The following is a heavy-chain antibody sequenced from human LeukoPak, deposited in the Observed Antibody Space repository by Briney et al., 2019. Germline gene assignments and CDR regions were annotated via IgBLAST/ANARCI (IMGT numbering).Heavy chain of an antibody. V-gene: IGHV3-30*04. D-gene: IGHD3-10*01. CDR1: GFTFSSYA. CDR2: ISYDGSNK. CDR3: ARTTYYYGSGFDY. Sequence: GGSLRLSCAASGFTFSSYAMHWVRQAPGKGLEWVAVISYDGSNKYYADSVEGRFTISRDNSKNTLYLQMNSLRAEDTAVYYCARTTYYYGSGFDYWGQGTLVTVSS. J-gene: IGHJ4*02.